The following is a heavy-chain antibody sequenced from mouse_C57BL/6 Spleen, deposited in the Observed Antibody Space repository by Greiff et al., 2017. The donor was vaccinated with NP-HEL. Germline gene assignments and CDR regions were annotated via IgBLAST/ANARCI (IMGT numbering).Heavy chain of an antibody. V-gene: IGHV1-55*01. CDR2: IYPGSGST. Sequence: VQLQQPGAELVKPGASVKMSCKASGYTFTSYWITWVKQRPGQGLEWIGDIYPGSGSTNYNEKFKSKATLTVDTSSSTAYMQLSSLTSEDSAVYYCARRYYYGSSRAMDYWGQGTSVTVSS. D-gene: IGHD1-1*01. J-gene: IGHJ4*01. CDR3: ARRYYYGSSRAMDY. CDR1: GYTFTSYW.